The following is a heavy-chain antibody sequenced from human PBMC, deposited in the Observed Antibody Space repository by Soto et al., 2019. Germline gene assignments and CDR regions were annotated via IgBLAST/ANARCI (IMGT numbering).Heavy chain of an antibody. CDR3: ARDLAAVPRAFDY. V-gene: IGHV4-59*01. CDR2: VYYTGTT. CDR1: GGSISSYF. Sequence: SETLSLTCTVSGGSISSYFYIWVRQPPGKGLEWSGSVYYTGTTAYNPSLKSRVTISVDTSKTQFSLNLRSVTAADTAVYYCARDLAAVPRAFDYWGRGTLVTVSS. D-gene: IGHD6-13*01. J-gene: IGHJ4*02.